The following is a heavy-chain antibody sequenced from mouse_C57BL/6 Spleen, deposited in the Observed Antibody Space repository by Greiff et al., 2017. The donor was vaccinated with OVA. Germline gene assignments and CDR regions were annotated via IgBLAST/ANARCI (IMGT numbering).Heavy chain of an antibody. CDR1: GYTFTDYN. J-gene: IGHJ4*01. CDR2: INPNNGGT. D-gene: IGHD1-1*01. V-gene: IGHV1-18*01. CDR3: ARGGYGSSFNYYAMDY. Sequence: EVKLMESGPELVKPGASVKIPCKASGYTFTDYNMDWVKQSHGKSLEWIGDINPNNGGTIYNQKFKGKATLTVDKSSSTAYMELRSLTSEDTAVYYCARGGYGSSFNYYAMDYWGQGTSVTVSS.